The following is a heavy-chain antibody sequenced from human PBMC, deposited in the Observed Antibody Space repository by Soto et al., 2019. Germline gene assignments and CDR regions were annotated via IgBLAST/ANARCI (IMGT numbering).Heavy chain of an antibody. CDR1: GYTFTSYG. V-gene: IGHV1-18*01. CDR3: ARDRLGATGDY. Sequence: ASVKVSCKASGYTFTSYGISRVRQTPGQGLEWMGWISAYNSNINYAQKLQGRVTMTTDTSTSTAYMELRSLRSDDTAVYFCARDRLGATGDYWGQGTLVTVSS. D-gene: IGHD1-26*01. J-gene: IGHJ4*02. CDR2: ISAYNSNI.